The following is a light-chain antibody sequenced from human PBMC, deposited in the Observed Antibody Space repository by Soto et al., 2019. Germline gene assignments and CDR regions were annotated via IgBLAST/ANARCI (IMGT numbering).Light chain of an antibody. CDR2: DAS. Sequence: EIVLTQSPATLSLSPGVRATLSCMASQSVSNFLSWDQQKPGQAPRLLISDASNRATGIPGRVSGSGSGTGLSPAISGLEPEGFANYYCQQGSSWPSTVGQGTQVEIK. CDR1: QSVSNF. J-gene: IGKJ1*01. CDR3: QQGSSWPST. V-gene: IGKV3-11*01.